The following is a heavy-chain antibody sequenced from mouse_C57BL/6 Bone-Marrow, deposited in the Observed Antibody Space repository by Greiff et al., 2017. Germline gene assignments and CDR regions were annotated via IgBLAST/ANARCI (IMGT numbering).Heavy chain of an antibody. CDR3: ARNYYCSSWNWYFDV. V-gene: IGHV1-59*01. D-gene: IGHD1-1*01. J-gene: IGHJ1*03. Sequence: VQLQQPGAELVRPGTSVKLSCKASGYTFTSYWMHWVKQRPGQGLEWIGVIDPSDSYTNYNQKFKGKATLTVDTSSSTAYMQLSSLTSEDSAVYYCARNYYCSSWNWYFDVWGTGTTVTVSS. CDR1: GYTFTSYW. CDR2: IDPSDSYT.